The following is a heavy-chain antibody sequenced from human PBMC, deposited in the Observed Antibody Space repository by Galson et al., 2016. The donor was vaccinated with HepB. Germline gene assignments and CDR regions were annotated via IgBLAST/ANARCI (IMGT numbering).Heavy chain of an antibody. CDR1: GFTFDDYA. CDR2: ISWNSVTI. CDR3: AKDILENWNEAGAYDFWSGRAWGMDV. V-gene: IGHV3-9*01. Sequence: SLRLSCAASGFTFDDYAMHWVRQAPGKGLEWVSGISWNSVTIGYTDSVKGRFTISRDNAKNSLYLQVTSLGPEDTALYYCAKDILENWNEAGAYDFWSGRAWGMDVLGQGTTVTVSS. J-gene: IGHJ6*02. D-gene: IGHD3-3*01.